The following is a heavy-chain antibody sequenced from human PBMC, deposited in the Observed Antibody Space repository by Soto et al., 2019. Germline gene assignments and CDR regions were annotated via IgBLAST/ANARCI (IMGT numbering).Heavy chain of an antibody. D-gene: IGHD2-15*01. V-gene: IGHV4-39*01. CDR2: IYYSGST. CDR3: ARSGSYCSGGSCYVSILDP. J-gene: IGHJ5*02. Sequence: SETLYLTCTVSGGSISSSSYYWGWIRQPPGKGLEWIGSIYYSGSTYYNPSLKSRVTISVDTSKNQFSLKLSSVTAADTAVYYCARSGSYCSGGSCYVSILDPWGQGTLVTVSS. CDR1: GGSISSSSYY.